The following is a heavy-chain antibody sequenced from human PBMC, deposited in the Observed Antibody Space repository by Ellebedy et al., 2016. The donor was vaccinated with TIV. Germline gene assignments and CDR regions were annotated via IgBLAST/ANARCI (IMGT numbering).Heavy chain of an antibody. CDR3: ARGRQWLIFDS. CDR1: GFTFSSYA. CDR2: ITTSGGGT. V-gene: IGHV3-23*01. J-gene: IGHJ4*02. Sequence: GESLKISCAASGFTFSSYAMSWVRQAPGKGLEWVSTITTSGGGTYYADSVKGRFTISRDNSKNTLYLQMDSLRAEDTGIYFCARGRQWLIFDSWGLGTLVTVSS. D-gene: IGHD6-19*01.